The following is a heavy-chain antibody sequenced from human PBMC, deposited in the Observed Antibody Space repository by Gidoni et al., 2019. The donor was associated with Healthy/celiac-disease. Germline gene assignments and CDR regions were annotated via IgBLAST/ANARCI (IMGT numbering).Heavy chain of an antibody. J-gene: IGHJ4*02. D-gene: IGHD6-13*01. Sequence: QVQLQESGPGLVKPSETLSLTCTVSGGSISSYYWRWIRQPPGKGLEWIGYIYYSGSTKYNPSLKSRVTISVDTSKNQFSLKLSSVTAADTAVYYCARAIAAAGTSVIGGVDYWGQGTLVTVSS. CDR3: ARAIAAAGTSVIGGVDY. CDR2: IYYSGST. V-gene: IGHV4-59*01. CDR1: GGSISSYY.